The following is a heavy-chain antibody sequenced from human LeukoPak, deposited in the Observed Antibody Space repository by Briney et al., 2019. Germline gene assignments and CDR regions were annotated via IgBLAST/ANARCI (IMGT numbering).Heavy chain of an antibody. J-gene: IGHJ3*02. Sequence: GGTLRLSCAASGFTFSSYWMSWVRQAPGKGLEWVANIKQDGSEKYYVDSVKGRFTISRDNAKNSLYLQMNSLRAEDTAVYYCAREYCGGDCYFSDAFDIWGQGTMVTVSS. D-gene: IGHD2-21*02. CDR3: AREYCGGDCYFSDAFDI. CDR1: GFTFSSYW. CDR2: IKQDGSEK. V-gene: IGHV3-7*01.